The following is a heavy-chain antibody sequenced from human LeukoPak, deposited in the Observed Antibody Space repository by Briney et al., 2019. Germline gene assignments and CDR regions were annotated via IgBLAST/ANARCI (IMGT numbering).Heavy chain of an antibody. CDR1: GFTFSSYA. D-gene: IGHD4-17*01. CDR2: ISSNGGST. J-gene: IGHJ6*04. CDR3: VKDPAYGDYPYYYYGMDV. V-gene: IGHV3-64D*06. Sequence: GGSLRLSCSASGFTFSSYAMHWVRQAPGKGLEYVSAISSNGGSTYYADSVKGRFTISRDNSKNTLYLQMSSLRAEDTAVYYCVKDPAYGDYPYYYYGMDVWGKGTTVTVSS.